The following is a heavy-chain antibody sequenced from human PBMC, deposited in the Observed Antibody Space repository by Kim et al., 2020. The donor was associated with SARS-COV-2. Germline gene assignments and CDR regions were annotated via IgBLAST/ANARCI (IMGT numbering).Heavy chain of an antibody. CDR1: GFTFSSFS. V-gene: IGHV3-64*01. CDR2: ISTNGDNT. Sequence: GGSLRLSCAASGFTFSSFSMHWVRQAPGKGLDYVSDISTNGDNTYYASSVKGRFTISRDNDKNTLYLQMGSLRAEDMGVYSCARVVGTGYYDFWGQGTLVTVSS. CDR3: ARVVGTGYYDF. J-gene: IGHJ4*02. D-gene: IGHD2-8*02.